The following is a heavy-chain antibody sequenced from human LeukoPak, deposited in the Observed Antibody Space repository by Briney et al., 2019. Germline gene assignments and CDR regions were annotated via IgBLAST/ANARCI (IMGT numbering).Heavy chain of an antibody. D-gene: IGHD3-3*01. Sequence: ASVKVSCKASGYTFTSYDINWVRQATGQGLEWMGWMNPNSGNTGYAQKFQGRVTITRNTSISTAYMELSSLRSEDTAVYYCARGRRRGYDFWSGYYTDINYYMDVWGKGTTVTVSS. CDR3: ARGRRRGYDFWSGYYTDINYYMDV. CDR2: MNPNSGNT. V-gene: IGHV1-8*03. CDR1: GYTFTSYD. J-gene: IGHJ6*03.